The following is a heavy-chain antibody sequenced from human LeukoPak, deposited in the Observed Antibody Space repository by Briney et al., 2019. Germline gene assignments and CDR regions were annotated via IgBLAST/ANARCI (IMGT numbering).Heavy chain of an antibody. CDR1: GGPFSGYY. CDR3: ARGLVTGTHDKAF. J-gene: IGHJ4*02. V-gene: IGHV4-34*01. CDR2: INHRGSA. Sequence: SETLSLTCAVYGGPFSGYYWSWIRQPPGKGLEWIGEINHRGSATYNPSLKSRVTMSVDPPKNQLSPRLSSVTAADTAVYYCARGLVTGTHDKAFWGQGTLVAVSS. D-gene: IGHD1-7*01.